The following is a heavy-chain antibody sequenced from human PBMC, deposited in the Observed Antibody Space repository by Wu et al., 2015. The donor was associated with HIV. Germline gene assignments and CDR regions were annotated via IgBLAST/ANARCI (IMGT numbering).Heavy chain of an antibody. J-gene: IGHJ4*02. CDR2: IDPNNGGT. CDR3: ARASVYGDYRSTGSFDY. CDR1: GYTFTGYY. D-gene: IGHD4-17*01. Sequence: QVQLVQSGAEVKKPGASGKVSCKASGYTFTGYYIHWVRQAPGQGLEWMGWIDPNNGGTNYAQKFQGRVTMTRDTSISTAYMELSRLRSDDTAVYYCARASVYGDYRSTGSFDYVGPGNPGHRLL. V-gene: IGHV1-2*02.